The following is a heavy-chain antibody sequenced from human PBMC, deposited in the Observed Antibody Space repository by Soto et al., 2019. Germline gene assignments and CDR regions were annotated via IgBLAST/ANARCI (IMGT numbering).Heavy chain of an antibody. CDR2: INTAGGGT. V-gene: IGHV1-46*01. CDR1: GYTFSRNL. D-gene: IGHD6-13*01. CDR3: ARRDSNSWSFDF. Sequence: QVQLVQSGAEVAKPGASVRVSCEARGYTFSRNLIHWVRQAPGQSLERVGAINTAGGGTTYRQKFQGRVTMTRDTSTNTVYMEVTSLPSEDTAVYFCARRDSNSWSFDFWGQGTLVTVSS. J-gene: IGHJ4*02.